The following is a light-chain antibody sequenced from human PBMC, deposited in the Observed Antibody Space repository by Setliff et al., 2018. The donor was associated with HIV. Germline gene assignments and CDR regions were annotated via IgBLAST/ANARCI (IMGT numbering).Light chain of an antibody. CDR1: SSDVGAYNY. V-gene: IGLV2-11*01. CDR3: CSYAGTYTYI. CDR2: DVS. J-gene: IGLJ1*01. Sequence: QSALTQPRSVSGSPGQSVTFSCTGSSSDVGAYNYVSWYQQHPGKAPKLIIYDVSKRPSGVPDRFSGSKSGDTASLTISGLQSEDEADYYCCSYAGTYTYIFGTGTKVT.